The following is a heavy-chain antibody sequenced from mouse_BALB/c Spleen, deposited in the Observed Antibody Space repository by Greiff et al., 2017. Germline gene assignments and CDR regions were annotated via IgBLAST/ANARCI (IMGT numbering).Heavy chain of an antibody. D-gene: IGHD2-4*01. J-gene: IGHJ1*01. Sequence: VQLQQPGAELVRPGASVKLSCKASGYTFTSYWINWVKQRPGQGLEWIGNIYPSDSYTNYNQKFKDKATLTVDKSSSTAYMQLSSPTSEDSAVYYCTRGITTWYFDVWGAGTTVTVSS. V-gene: IGHV1-69*02. CDR3: TRGITTWYFDV. CDR1: GYTFTSYW. CDR2: IYPSDSYT.